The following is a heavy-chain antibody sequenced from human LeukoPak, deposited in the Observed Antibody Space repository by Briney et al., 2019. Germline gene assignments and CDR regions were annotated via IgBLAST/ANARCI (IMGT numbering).Heavy chain of an antibody. J-gene: IGHJ4*02. D-gene: IGHD3-22*01. CDR3: AKYGRYYYDSSGYPH. Sequence: GGSLRLSCAASGFTFNTYSMSWVRQAPGKGLERVSIISRTSESIFYADSVKGRFTISRDNAKNSLYLQMNSLRAEDTAVYYCAKYGRYYYDSSGYPHWGQGTLVTVSS. V-gene: IGHV3-21*04. CDR1: GFTFNTYS. CDR2: ISRTSESI.